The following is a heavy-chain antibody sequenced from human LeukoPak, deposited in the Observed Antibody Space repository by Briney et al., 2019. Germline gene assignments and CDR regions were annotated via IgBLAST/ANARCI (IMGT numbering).Heavy chain of an antibody. V-gene: IGHV4-61*02. CDR3: AREVFPVGWFDP. CDR2: IYASGSS. J-gene: IGHJ5*02. Sequence: SETLSLTCTVSGDSIDSEDYYWSWIRQPAGKGLEWIGRIYASGSSNYNPSLNSRVTISLDTPKNQFSLKLNSVTAADTAVYYCAREVFPVGWFDPWGQGILVTVSS. D-gene: IGHD1-14*01. CDR1: GDSIDSEDYY.